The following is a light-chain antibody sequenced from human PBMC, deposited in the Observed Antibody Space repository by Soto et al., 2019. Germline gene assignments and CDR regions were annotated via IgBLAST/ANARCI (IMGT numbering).Light chain of an antibody. Sequence: EIVLTQSPGTLSLSQGERATLSCRASQSVSSGYLAWYQQKPGQAPRLLIYDASNRATGIPDRFSGSGSGTDFTLTISRLEPEDFAVYYCQQYAGSPRTFGQGTKVDIK. V-gene: IGKV3-20*01. CDR1: QSVSSGY. CDR2: DAS. CDR3: QQYAGSPRT. J-gene: IGKJ1*01.